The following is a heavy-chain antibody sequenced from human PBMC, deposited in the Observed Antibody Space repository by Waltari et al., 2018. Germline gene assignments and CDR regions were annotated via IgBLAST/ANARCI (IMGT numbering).Heavy chain of an antibody. D-gene: IGHD6-19*01. CDR1: GGSISSHY. Sequence: QVQLQESGPGLVKPSETLSLTCTVSGGSISSHYWSWIRQPPGKGLEWIGYIYYSGSTNYNPSLKSRVTISVDTSKNQFSLKLSSVTAADTAVYYCARSIAVAGTPMGYWGQGTLVTVSS. CDR2: IYYSGST. J-gene: IGHJ4*02. V-gene: IGHV4-59*11. CDR3: ARSIAVAGTPMGY.